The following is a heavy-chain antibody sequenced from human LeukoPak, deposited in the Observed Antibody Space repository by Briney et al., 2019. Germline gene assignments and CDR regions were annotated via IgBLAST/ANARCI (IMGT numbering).Heavy chain of an antibody. CDR2: IYPGDSDT. CDR1: GYSFTSYW. J-gene: IGHJ4*02. V-gene: IGHV5-51*01. Sequence: GESLKISCKGSGYSFTSYWIGWVRQMPGKGLEWMGIIYPGDSDTRYSPSFQGQVTISADKSISTAYLQWSSLKASDTAIYYCARLTYDSSGYSFLDYWGQGTLVTVSS. CDR3: ARLTYDSSGYSFLDY. D-gene: IGHD3-22*01.